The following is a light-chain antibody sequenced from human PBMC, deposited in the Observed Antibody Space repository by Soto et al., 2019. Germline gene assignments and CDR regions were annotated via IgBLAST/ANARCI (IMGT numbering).Light chain of an antibody. CDR1: QSVSSY. V-gene: IGKV3-20*01. Sequence: IGLRQSTATLTVSPGHRATLSCMACQSVSSYLALYQQKTGQPPRLLIYGASNRASGIPDRFNGSGYGTDFILTISRLEAEDFAVYYCQQYGHSPRTFGQGTKVDIK. CDR3: QQYGHSPRT. J-gene: IGKJ1*01. CDR2: GAS.